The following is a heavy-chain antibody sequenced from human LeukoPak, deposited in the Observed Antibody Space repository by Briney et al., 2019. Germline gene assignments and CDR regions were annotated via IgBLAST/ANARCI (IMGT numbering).Heavy chain of an antibody. D-gene: IGHD2-2*01. V-gene: IGHV4-34*01. CDR2: INHSRST. CDR1: GGSFSGSY. Sequence: PSETLSLTCAVYGGSFSGSYYTWIRQPPGEGLEWIGEINHSRSTNYNPSLKSRVTISVDTSKNQLSLKLRSVTAADTAVYYCARGSGQYDIWGQGTMVTVSS. J-gene: IGHJ3*02. CDR3: ARGSGQYDI.